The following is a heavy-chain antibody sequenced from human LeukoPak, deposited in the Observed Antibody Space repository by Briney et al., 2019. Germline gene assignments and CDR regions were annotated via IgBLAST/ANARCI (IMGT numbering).Heavy chain of an antibody. CDR3: ARGGSLRPKYYYGMDV. V-gene: IGHV3-30*04. J-gene: IGHJ6*02. Sequence: PGRSLRLSCAASGFTFSSYAMHWVRQAPGKGLEWVAVISYDGSNKYYADSVKGRFTISRDNSKNTLYLQMNSLRAEDTAVYYCARGGSLRPKYYYGMDVWGQGTTVTVSS. CDR2: ISYDGSNK. CDR1: GFTFSSYA. D-gene: IGHD3-16*01.